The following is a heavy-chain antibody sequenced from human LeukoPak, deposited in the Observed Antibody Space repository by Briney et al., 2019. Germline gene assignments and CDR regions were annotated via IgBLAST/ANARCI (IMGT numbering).Heavy chain of an antibody. J-gene: IGHJ5*02. V-gene: IGHV3-20*03. CDR2: INRNGGST. CDR1: AFTFSDSP. CDR3: ARTTLNATAPASDH. D-gene: IGHD5-18*01. Sequence: WGSLSLSSSLSAFTFSDSPLCSAPQAPGQGLEWVSGINRNGGSTGYADSVKGRFTISRDNAKNSVYLQMNSLRAEDTALYYGARTTLNATAPASDHWGQGTLVTVSS.